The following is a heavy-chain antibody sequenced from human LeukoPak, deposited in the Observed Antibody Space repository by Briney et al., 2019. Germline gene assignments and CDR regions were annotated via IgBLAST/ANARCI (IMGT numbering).Heavy chain of an antibody. V-gene: IGHV1-69*04. CDR2: IIPILGIA. CDR3: ARGLGSSGYYYGY. Sequence: VASVKVSCKASGGTFSSYAISWVRQAPGQGLEWMGRIIPILGIANYAQKFQGRVTITADESTSTAYMELSSLRSEDTAVYYCARGLGSSGYYYGYWGQGTLVTVSS. CDR1: GGTFSSYA. D-gene: IGHD3-22*01. J-gene: IGHJ4*02.